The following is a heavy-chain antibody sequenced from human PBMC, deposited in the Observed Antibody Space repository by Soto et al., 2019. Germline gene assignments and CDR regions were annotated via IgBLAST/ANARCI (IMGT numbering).Heavy chain of an antibody. V-gene: IGHV3-30*03. Sequence: QAHLVESGGGVVQPGTSLRLSCAASGVSSNSYDMHWVRQAPGKGPEWVAIISYDGSNTYYSDSVRGRFTISRDNSKDTLYLQMHSLRSEDTAIYYCARISRYCSGGDCHAWGQGTQVTVSS. D-gene: IGHD2-15*01. J-gene: IGHJ5*02. CDR1: GVSSNSYD. CDR2: ISYDGSNT. CDR3: ARISRYCSGGDCHA.